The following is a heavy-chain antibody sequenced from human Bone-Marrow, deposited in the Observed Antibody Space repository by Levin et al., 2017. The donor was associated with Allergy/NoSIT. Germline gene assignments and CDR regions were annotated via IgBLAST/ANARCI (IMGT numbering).Heavy chain of an antibody. CDR3: ARGPDVGTAGWLDP. CDR2: FHPSGGSP. D-gene: IGHD2-21*02. Sequence: PGESLKISCKASGYTFTKYYLYWLRQAPGQGLEWMGIFHPSGGSPIYAEKFQGRVTMTRDTSTGTVYMEVISLRSEDTAVYYCARGPDVGTAGWLDPWGQGTLVTVSS. CDR1: GYTFTKYY. J-gene: IGHJ5*02. V-gene: IGHV1-46*01.